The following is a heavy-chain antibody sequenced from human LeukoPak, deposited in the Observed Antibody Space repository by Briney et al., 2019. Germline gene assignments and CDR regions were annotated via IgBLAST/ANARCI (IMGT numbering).Heavy chain of an antibody. CDR1: GFTFSNYE. V-gene: IGHV3-7*05. D-gene: IGHD2-2*02. J-gene: IGHJ4*02. CDR2: IKRDGGDK. CDR3: ARGDEYTTSP. Sequence: PGGSLRLSCADSGFTFSNYEMVWVRQAPGKGLEWVANIKRDGGDKYYVDSVKGRFSISRDNAKDSLYLHMNSLRAEDTAVYYCARGDEYTTSPWGQGTLVTVSS.